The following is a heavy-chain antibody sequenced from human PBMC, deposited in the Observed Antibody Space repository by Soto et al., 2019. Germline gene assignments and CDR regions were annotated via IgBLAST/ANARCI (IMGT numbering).Heavy chain of an antibody. D-gene: IGHD6-13*01. CDR3: ARGRTRSPYFYVMDV. J-gene: IGHJ6*02. Sequence: ASVKVSCKXSGYTFTSYGISWVRQAPGQGLEWMGWISAYNGNTNYAQKLQGRVAMTTDTSTTTAYMELRSLRSDDTAVYYCARGRTRSPYFYVMDVWGQGTTVTVS. V-gene: IGHV1-18*01. CDR2: ISAYNGNT. CDR1: GYTFTSYG.